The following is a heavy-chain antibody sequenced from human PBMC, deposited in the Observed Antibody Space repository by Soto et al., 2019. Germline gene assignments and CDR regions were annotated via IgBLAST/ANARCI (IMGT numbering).Heavy chain of an antibody. CDR1: VGSFIGYY. V-gene: IGHV4-34*01. J-gene: IGHJ6*02. Sequence: PSETLSLTCAVYVGSFIGYYWSWIRQPPGKGLEWIGEINHSGSTNYNPSLKSRVTISVDTSKNRFSLKLSSVTAADTAVYYCARSGYYLYYYYGMDVWGQGTTVTVSS. D-gene: IGHD3-3*01. CDR2: INHSGST. CDR3: ARSGYYLYYYYGMDV.